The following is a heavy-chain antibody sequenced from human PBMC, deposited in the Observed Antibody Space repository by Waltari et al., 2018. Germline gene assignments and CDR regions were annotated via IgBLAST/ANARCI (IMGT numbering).Heavy chain of an antibody. D-gene: IGHD3-3*01. J-gene: IGHJ4*02. V-gene: IGHV3-7*04. CDR2: INQDGET. CDR1: GFSWSERD. CDR3: ASDPTLFAIRQNYFDS. Sequence: EAQLVESGGTSVRPGGSLRLSCVGSGFSWSERDVGGVGQAPGKGLEWVASINQDGETDYVDSVKGRFIISRDNAKNSLFLVLSFLGADDSGVYFCASDPTLFAIRQNYFDSWGQGTQVTVSS.